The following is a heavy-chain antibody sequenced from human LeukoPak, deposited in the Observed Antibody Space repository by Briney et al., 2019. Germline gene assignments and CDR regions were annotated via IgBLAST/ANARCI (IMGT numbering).Heavy chain of an antibody. Sequence: SETLSLTCTVSGGSISSSNYYWGWIRQPPGKGLEWIGSIYYSGSTYYNPSLKSRVTISVDTSKNQFSLKLSSVTAADTAVYYCARPALSTVGYFDYWGQGTLVTVSS. V-gene: IGHV4-39*07. CDR3: ARPALSTVGYFDY. CDR1: GGSISSSNYY. CDR2: IYYSGST. J-gene: IGHJ4*02. D-gene: IGHD4-23*01.